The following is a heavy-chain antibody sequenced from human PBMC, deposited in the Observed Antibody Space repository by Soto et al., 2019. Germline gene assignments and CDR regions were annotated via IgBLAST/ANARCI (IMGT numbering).Heavy chain of an antibody. Sequence: QVQLQESGPGLVKPSQTLSLTCTVSGGSISSGGYYWSWIRQHPGKGLEWIGYIYYSGSTYYNPSLTSRVTISVDTSKNQFSLKLSSVTAADTAVYYCARGGSGSYYQFDYWGQGTLVTVSS. V-gene: IGHV4-31*03. D-gene: IGHD3-10*01. CDR3: ARGGSGSYYQFDY. J-gene: IGHJ4*02. CDR1: GGSISSGGYY. CDR2: IYYSGST.